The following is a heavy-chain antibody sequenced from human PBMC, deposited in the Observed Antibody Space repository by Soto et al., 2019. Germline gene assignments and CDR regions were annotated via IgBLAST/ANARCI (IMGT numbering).Heavy chain of an antibody. CDR1: GFTFSDYY. J-gene: IGHJ6*03. Sequence: VQLVESGGGLVKPGGSLRLACAASGFTFSDYYMSWIRQAPGKGLEWVSYISSSGSTIYYADSVKGRFTISRDNANNSLYLQMNSLRAEDTAVYYCARPARELEPRKYYYYYMDVWGKGTTVTVSS. CDR2: ISSSGSTI. V-gene: IGHV3-11*01. CDR3: ARPARELEPRKYYYYYMDV. D-gene: IGHD1-1*01.